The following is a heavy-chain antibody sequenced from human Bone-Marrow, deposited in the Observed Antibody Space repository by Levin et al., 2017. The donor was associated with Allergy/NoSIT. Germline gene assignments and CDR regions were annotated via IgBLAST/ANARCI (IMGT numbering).Heavy chain of an antibody. J-gene: IGHJ4*02. CDR1: GFTFSSYG. V-gene: IGHV3-30*18. Sequence: GGSLRLSCAASGFTFSSYGMHWVRQAPGKGLEWVAVISYDGSNKYYADSVKGRFTISRDNSKNTLYLQMNSLRAEDTAVYYCAKLGIAVAGTNYWGQGTLVTVSS. CDR2: ISYDGSNK. CDR3: AKLGIAVAGTNY. D-gene: IGHD6-19*01.